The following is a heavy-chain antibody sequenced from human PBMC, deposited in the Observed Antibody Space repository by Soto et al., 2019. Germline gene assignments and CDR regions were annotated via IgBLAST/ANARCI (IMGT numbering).Heavy chain of an antibody. D-gene: IGHD3-10*01. J-gene: IGHJ5*02. CDR1: GGSFSGYY. V-gene: IGHV4-34*01. CDR2: INHSGST. Sequence: PSETLSLTCAVYGGSFSGYYWSWIRQPPGKGLEWIGEINHSGSTNYNPSLKSRVTISVDTSKNQFSLKLSSVTAADTAVYYCARELPTYYYGSGSYLATWGQGTLVTVSS. CDR3: ARELPTYYYGSGSYLAT.